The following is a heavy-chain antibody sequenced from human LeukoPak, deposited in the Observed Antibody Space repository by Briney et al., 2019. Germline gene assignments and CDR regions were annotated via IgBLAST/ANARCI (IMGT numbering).Heavy chain of an antibody. Sequence: GGSLRLSCAASGLTVSGTHMGWVRQAPGKGLEWVSAMYTGGTTYYADSVKGRFTISRDNSRNTLFLHMSSLRADDTAVYHCAKDEATSGGGLASWGQGTLVTVSS. D-gene: IGHD3-16*01. CDR2: MYTGGTT. CDR1: GLTVSGTH. V-gene: IGHV3-53*01. J-gene: IGHJ4*02. CDR3: AKDEATSGGGLAS.